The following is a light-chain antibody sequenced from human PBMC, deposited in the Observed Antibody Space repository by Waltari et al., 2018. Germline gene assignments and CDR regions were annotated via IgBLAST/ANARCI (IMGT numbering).Light chain of an antibody. CDR2: AAS. J-gene: IGKJ4*01. CDR3: QQSYTIPLT. Sequence: DIQMTQSPSSLSASVGDRVPITCRASQSISSYLHWYQQKPGKAPKLLIYAASSLQSGVPSRFSGSGSGTDFTLTITSLEPEDCATYYCQQSYTIPLTFGGGTKVEIK. V-gene: IGKV1-39*01. CDR1: QSISSY.